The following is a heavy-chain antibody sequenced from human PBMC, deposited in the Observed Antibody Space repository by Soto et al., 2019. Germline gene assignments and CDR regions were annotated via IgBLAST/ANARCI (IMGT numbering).Heavy chain of an antibody. D-gene: IGHD2-2*01. J-gene: IGHJ6*02. Sequence: GESLKISCKGSGYSFTSYWIGWVRQMPGKGLEWMGNIYPGDSDTRYSPSFQGQVTISADKSISTAYLQWSSLKASDTAMYYCARQRFSTTIHYYYYGVDVWGQGTTVTVSS. CDR2: IYPGDSDT. CDR1: GYSFTSYW. CDR3: ARQRFSTTIHYYYYGVDV. V-gene: IGHV5-51*01.